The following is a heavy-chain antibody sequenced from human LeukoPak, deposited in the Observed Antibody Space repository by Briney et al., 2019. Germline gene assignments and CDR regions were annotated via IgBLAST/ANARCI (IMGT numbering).Heavy chain of an antibody. CDR2: INPSGGST. V-gene: IGHV1-46*01. J-gene: IGHJ6*03. CDR3: ARVGFPGSWYAGDYYYYYMDV. D-gene: IGHD6-13*01. Sequence: ASVKVSCKASGYTFTSYYMHWVRQAPGQGLEWMGIINPSGGSTSYAQKFQGRVTMTRDTSTSTVYMELSSLRSEDTAVYYCARVGFPGSWYAGDYYYYYMDVWGEGTTVTVSS. CDR1: GYTFTSYY.